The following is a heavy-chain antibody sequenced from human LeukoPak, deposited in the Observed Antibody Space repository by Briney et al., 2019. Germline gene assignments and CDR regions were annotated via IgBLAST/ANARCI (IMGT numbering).Heavy chain of an antibody. J-gene: IGHJ4*02. Sequence: SETLSLTCTVSGGSISSSSYYWGWIRQPPGKGLEWIGSIYYSGSTYYNPSLKSRVTISVDTSKNQFSLKLSSVTAADTAVYYCARERRGAVAGTLAGSDYWGQGTLVTVSS. CDR3: ARERRGAVAGTLAGSDY. CDR1: GGSISSSSYY. D-gene: IGHD6-19*01. CDR2: IYYSGST. V-gene: IGHV4-39*07.